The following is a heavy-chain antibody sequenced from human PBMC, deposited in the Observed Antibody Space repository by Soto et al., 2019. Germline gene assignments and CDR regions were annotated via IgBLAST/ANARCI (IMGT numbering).Heavy chain of an antibody. V-gene: IGHV1-18*01. J-gene: IGHJ4*02. CDR1: GYTFTSYG. Sequence: QVHLVQSGAEVKKPGASVKVSCKGSGYTFTSYGITWVRQARGQGLEWMGWISARNGDTDYAQKRQGRVTVTRDTSTSTADMERRSLRSDDTAVYYCARGRYGDYWGQGARVTVSS. CDR2: ISARNGDT. D-gene: IGHD1-1*01. CDR3: ARGRYGDY.